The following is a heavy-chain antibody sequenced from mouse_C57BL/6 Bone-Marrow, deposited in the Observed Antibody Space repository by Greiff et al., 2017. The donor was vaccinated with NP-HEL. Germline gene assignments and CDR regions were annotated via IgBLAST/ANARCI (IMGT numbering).Heavy chain of an antibody. J-gene: IGHJ1*03. CDR1: GYTFTSYG. CDR2: IYPRSGNT. CDR3: ATLTTVVATSWYFDV. Sequence: VQLKESGAELARPGASVKLSCKASGYTFTSYGISWVKQRTGQGLEWIGEIYPRSGNTYYNEKFKGKATLTADKSSSTAYMELRSLTSEDSAVYFCATLTTVVATSWYFDVWGTGTTVTVSS. D-gene: IGHD1-1*01. V-gene: IGHV1-81*01.